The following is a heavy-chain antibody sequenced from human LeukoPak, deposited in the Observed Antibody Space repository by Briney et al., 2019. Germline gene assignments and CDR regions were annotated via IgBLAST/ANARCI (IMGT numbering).Heavy chain of an antibody. D-gene: IGHD4-17*01. CDR2: IYTSGST. CDR3: ASLDYGDYYFDY. Sequence: PSQTLSLTCTVSGGSISSGSYYWSWIRQPAGKGLEWIGRIYTSGSTNYNPSLKSRVTISVDTSKNQFSLKLSSVTAADTAVYYCASLDYGDYYFDYWGQGTLVTVSS. V-gene: IGHV4-61*02. CDR1: GGSISSGSYY. J-gene: IGHJ4*02.